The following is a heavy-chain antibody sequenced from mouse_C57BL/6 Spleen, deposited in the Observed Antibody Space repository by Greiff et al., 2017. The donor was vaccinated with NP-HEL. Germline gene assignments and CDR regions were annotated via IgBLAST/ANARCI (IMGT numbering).Heavy chain of an antibody. CDR2: IHPNSGST. J-gene: IGHJ2*01. CDR3: ARIVYYYGSTYFDY. CDR1: GYTFTSYW. V-gene: IGHV1-64*01. Sequence: VQLQQSGAELVKPGASVKLSCKASGYTFTSYWMHWVKQRPGQGLEWIGMIHPNSGSTNYNEKFKSKATLTVDKSSSTAYMQLSSLTSEDSAVYYCARIVYYYGSTYFDYWGQGTTLTVSS. D-gene: IGHD1-1*01.